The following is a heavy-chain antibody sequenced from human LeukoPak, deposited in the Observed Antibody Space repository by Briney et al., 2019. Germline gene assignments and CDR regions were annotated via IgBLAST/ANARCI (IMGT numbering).Heavy chain of an antibody. V-gene: IGHV4-34*01. J-gene: IGHJ6*02. CDR3: ARCWAAAGSFGMDV. CDR2: INHSGST. Sequence: PSETLSLTCAVYGGSFSGYYWSWIRQPPGKGLEWIGEINHSGSTNYNPSLKSRVTISVDTSKNQFSLKLSSVTAADTAVYYCARCWAAAGSFGMDVWGQGTTVTVSS. D-gene: IGHD6-13*01. CDR1: GGSFSGYY.